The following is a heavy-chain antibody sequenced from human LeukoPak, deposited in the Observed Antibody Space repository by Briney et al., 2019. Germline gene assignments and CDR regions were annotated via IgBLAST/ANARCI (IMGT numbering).Heavy chain of an antibody. CDR1: GFTFSSYI. D-gene: IGHD5-24*01. Sequence: SGGSLRLSCAASGFTFSSYIMNWVRQAPGKGLEWVSYISSSSSTIYYADSVKGRFTISRDNAKNSLYLQMNSLRDEDTAVYYCARDRRRDGYNFRGYWGQGTLVTVSS. CDR2: ISSSSSTI. CDR3: ARDRRRDGYNFRGY. V-gene: IGHV3-48*02. J-gene: IGHJ4*02.